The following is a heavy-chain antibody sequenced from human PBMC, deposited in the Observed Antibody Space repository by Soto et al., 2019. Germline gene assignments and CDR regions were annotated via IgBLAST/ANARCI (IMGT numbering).Heavy chain of an antibody. D-gene: IGHD6-6*01. V-gene: IGHV3-21*01. J-gene: IGHJ4*02. Sequence: EVQLVESGGGLVKPGGSLRLSCAASGFTFSSYSMNWVRQAPGKGLEWVASISSSSSYIYYADSVKGRFTISRDNAKNSLYLQMNSLRAEDTAVYYCASLSIAAAPMRYWGQGTLVTVSS. CDR1: GFTFSSYS. CDR2: ISSSSSYI. CDR3: ASLSIAAAPMRY.